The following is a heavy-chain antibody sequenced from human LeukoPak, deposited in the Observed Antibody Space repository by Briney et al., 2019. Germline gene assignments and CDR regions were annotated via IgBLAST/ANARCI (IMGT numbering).Heavy chain of an antibody. D-gene: IGHD6-19*01. CDR3: AEKMSSGWYNYFDY. V-gene: IGHV3-23*01. J-gene: IGHJ4*02. CDR2: ISGSGGST. Sequence: GGFLRLSCAASGFTFSSYAMSWVRQAPGKGLEWVSAISGSGGSTYYADSVKGRFTISRDNSKNTLYLQMNSLRAEDTAVYYCAEKMSSGWYNYFDYWGQGTLVTVSS. CDR1: GFTFSSYA.